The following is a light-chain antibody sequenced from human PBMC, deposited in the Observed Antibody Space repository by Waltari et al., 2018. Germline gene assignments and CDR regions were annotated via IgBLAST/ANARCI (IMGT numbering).Light chain of an antibody. Sequence: QSALTQPASVSGSPGQSLTIPCTGTSSDVGRYDLVSWYQQHPGKAPKLIIYEVNERPSGVSNRFSGSKSGNTASLTISGLQAEDEADYYCCSYAGVDTFYVFGTGTKVTVL. V-gene: IGLV2-23*02. CDR1: SSDVGRYDL. CDR2: EVN. CDR3: CSYAGVDTFYV. J-gene: IGLJ1*01.